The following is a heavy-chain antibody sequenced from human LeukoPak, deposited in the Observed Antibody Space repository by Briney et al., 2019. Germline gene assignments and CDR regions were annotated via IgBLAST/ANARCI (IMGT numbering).Heavy chain of an antibody. D-gene: IGHD7-27*01. CDR1: GYTFTNYG. CDR2: INTYNGNT. J-gene: IGHJ5*02. V-gene: IGHV1-18*04. CDR3: ARNSPRDVAGRQFLPGVLSLLSQCDNCFDP. Sequence: EASVKVCCKASGYTFTNYGISWGRQAPGQGLEWMGWINTYNGNTNYAQKFQGRVTMTTDTSTSTAYMELRSLRSDDTAVYYCARNSPRDVAGRQFLPGVLSLLSQCDNCFDPWGQGTLVSVSS.